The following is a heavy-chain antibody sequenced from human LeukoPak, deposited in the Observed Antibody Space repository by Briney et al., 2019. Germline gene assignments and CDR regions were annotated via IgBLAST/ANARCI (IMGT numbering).Heavy chain of an antibody. CDR1: GFSLRTTGMR. J-gene: IGHJ4*02. CDR3: ARSVVLVPAAASSFDN. D-gene: IGHD2-2*01. V-gene: IGHV2-70*04. Sequence: SGPALVKPTQTLTLTCTFSGFSLRTTGMRVSWIRQSPGKALEWLARIDWDDDKFYSTSLKTRLTISKDTSKNQVVLTMTNMDPVDTGTYYCARSVVLVPAAASSFDNWGQGTLVTVSS. CDR2: IDWDDDK.